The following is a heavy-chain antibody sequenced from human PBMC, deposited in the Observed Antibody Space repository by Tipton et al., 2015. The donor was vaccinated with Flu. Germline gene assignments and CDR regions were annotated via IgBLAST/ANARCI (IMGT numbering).Heavy chain of an antibody. CDR1: GFHFTSYS. Sequence: SLRLSCAASGFHFTSYSMNWVRQAPGKGLEWVSSISSSLKYIYYAESVKGRFTISRENANNSLFLQMNSLRAEDTAIYYCVRVRYRAPYYLDSWGQGTLVTVSS. CDR2: ISSSLKYI. V-gene: IGHV3-21*06. CDR3: VRVRYRAPYYLDS. J-gene: IGHJ4*02. D-gene: IGHD3-10*01.